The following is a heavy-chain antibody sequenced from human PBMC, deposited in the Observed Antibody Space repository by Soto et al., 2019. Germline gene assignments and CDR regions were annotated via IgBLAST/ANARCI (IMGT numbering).Heavy chain of an antibody. CDR1: GFTFSSYS. CDR3: ARDGIWTEKFDY. V-gene: IGHV3-21*01. J-gene: IGHJ4*02. Sequence: GGSLRLSCAASGFTFSSYSMNWVRQAPGKGLEWVSSISSSSSYIYYADSVKGRFTISRDNAKNSLYLQMNSLRAEDTAVYYCARDGIWTEKFDYWGQGTLVTVSS. D-gene: IGHD1-1*01. CDR2: ISSSSSYI.